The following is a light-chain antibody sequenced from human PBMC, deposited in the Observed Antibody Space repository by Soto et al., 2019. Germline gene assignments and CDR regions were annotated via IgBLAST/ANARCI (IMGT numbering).Light chain of an antibody. CDR2: EVS. Sequence: QSALTQPPSASGSPGQSVTISCTGTSSDVGGYNYVSWYQQHPGKAPKLMIYEVSKRPSGVPDRFSGSKSGNTASLTVSGLQAEDEAEYYCSSYAGSKTLFGGGTKVTVL. J-gene: IGLJ2*01. CDR3: SSYAGSKTL. V-gene: IGLV2-8*01. CDR1: SSDVGGYNY.